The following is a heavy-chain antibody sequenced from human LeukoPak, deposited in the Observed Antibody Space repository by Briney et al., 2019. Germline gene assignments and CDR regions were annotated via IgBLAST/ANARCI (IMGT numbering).Heavy chain of an antibody. CDR1: GYTFTSYY. J-gene: IGHJ6*02. D-gene: IGHD3-3*01. CDR3: ARDKFLVTIFYYYGMDV. Sequence: GASVKVSCKASGYTFTSYYMHWVRQAPGQGLEWMGIINPSGGSTSYAQKFQGRVTMTRDTSTSTVYMELSSLRSEDTAVYYCARDKFLVTIFYYYGMDVWGQVTTVTVSS. V-gene: IGHV1-46*01. CDR2: INPSGGST.